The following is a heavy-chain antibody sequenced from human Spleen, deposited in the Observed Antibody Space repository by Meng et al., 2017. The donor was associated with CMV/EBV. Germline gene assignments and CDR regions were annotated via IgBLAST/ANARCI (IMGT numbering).Heavy chain of an antibody. D-gene: IGHD3-3*01. CDR2: ISAYNGNT. J-gene: IGHJ6*02. V-gene: IGHV1-18*01. CDR3: ARVMSIFGVVILRWAMDV. CDR1: GYTFTSYG. Sequence: ASVKVSCKASGYTFTSYGISWVRQAPGQGLEWMGWISAYNGNTNYAQKLQGRVTMTTDTATSTDYMELRSLRSDDTAVYYCARVMSIFGVVILRWAMDVWGQGTTVTVSS.